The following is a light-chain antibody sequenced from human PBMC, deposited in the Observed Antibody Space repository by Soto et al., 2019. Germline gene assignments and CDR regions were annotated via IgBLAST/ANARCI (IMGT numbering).Light chain of an antibody. Sequence: DVVMTQSPLSLPVTLGQPASISCRSGRTLVYRDGNIYVNWFQQRPGRSPRRLIYKVSNRDSGVPARFSGSGSGTDFALKISRVEAEDVGVYYCMQGTHWPITFGQGTRLEIK. CDR3: MQGTHWPIT. J-gene: IGKJ5*01. V-gene: IGKV2-30*01. CDR1: RTLVYRDGNIY. CDR2: KVS.